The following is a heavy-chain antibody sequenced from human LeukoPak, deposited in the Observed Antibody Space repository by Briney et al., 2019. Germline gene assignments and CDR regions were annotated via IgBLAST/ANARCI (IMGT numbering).Heavy chain of an antibody. CDR3: AKDSFVLMEYAPSY. D-gene: IGHD2-8*01. CDR1: GFTFSSYA. J-gene: IGHJ4*02. V-gene: IGHV3-23*01. Sequence: GGSLRLSCAAPGFTFSSYAMSWVRQAPGKGLEWVSAISGSGGSTYYADSVKGRFTISRDNSKNTLYLQMNSLRAEDTAVYYCAKDSFVLMEYAPSYWGQGTLVTVSS. CDR2: ISGSGGST.